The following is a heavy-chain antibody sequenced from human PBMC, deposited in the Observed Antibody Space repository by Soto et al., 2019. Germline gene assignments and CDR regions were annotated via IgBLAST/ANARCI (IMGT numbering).Heavy chain of an antibody. CDR3: TTVLYNQLDYYYYMDV. Sequence: PGGSLRLSCAASGFTFSNAWMSWVRQAPGKGLEWVGRIKSKTDGGTTDYAAPVKGRFTISRDDSKNTLYLQMNSLKTEDTAVYYCTTVLYNQLDYYYYMDVWGKGTTVTVSS. CDR2: IKSKTDGGTT. V-gene: IGHV3-15*01. D-gene: IGHD2-2*01. CDR1: GFTFSNAW. J-gene: IGHJ6*03.